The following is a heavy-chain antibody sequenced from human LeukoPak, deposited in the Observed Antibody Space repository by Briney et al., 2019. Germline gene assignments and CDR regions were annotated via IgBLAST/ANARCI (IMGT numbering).Heavy chain of an antibody. J-gene: IGHJ4*02. CDR1: GFTFSSYA. CDR3: AKGSYYDSSGSFYFDY. V-gene: IGHV3-23*01. Sequence: GGSLRLSCAASGFTFSSYAMSWVRQAPGKGLEWVSGISGSGDNTYYADSVKGRFTISGDNSKNTLYVQVNSLGTEDTAAYYCAKGSYYDSSGSFYFDYWGQGTLVTVSS. CDR2: ISGSGDNT. D-gene: IGHD3-22*01.